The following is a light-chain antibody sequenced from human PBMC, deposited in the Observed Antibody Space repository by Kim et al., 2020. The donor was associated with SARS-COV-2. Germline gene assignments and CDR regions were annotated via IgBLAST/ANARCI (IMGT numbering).Light chain of an antibody. J-gene: IGKJ2*03. CDR2: GGS. Sequence: ISGSPGARAPPSCRASGGFRINVAWYQPKPGPAPSLLIYGGSTRATNIPGKFRGSGSGTEFTLTIDSLQSDDSAVYYCQHYSNWPPYSFGQGTKLEI. CDR1: GGFRIN. CDR3: QHYSNWPPYS. V-gene: IGKV3-15*01.